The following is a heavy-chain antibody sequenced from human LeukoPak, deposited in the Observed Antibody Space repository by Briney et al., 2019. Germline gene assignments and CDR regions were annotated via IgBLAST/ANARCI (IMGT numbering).Heavy chain of an antibody. J-gene: IGHJ4*02. Sequence: PGGSLRLSCSASGFTFSSYAMHWVRQAPGKGLEYVSAISSNGGSTYYADSVKGRFTISRDNSKNTLYLQMSSLRAEDTAVYYYVPVYYGSVSYPHWGQGTLVTVSS. D-gene: IGHD3-10*01. CDR2: ISSNGGST. CDR1: GFTFSSYA. V-gene: IGHV3-64D*06. CDR3: VPVYYGSVSYPH.